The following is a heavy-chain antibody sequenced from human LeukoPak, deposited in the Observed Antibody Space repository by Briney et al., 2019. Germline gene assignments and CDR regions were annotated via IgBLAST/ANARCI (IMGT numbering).Heavy chain of an antibody. V-gene: IGHV3-21*01. CDR2: ITTSSSYI. Sequence: PGGSLRLSCAASGFTFSSYWMHWVRQAPGKGLEWVSSITTSSSYIYYADSLKGRFTISRDNAKNSLYLQMNSLRAEDTAVYYCARADDYVWGSYRYWFDYWGQGTLVTVSS. D-gene: IGHD3-16*02. CDR3: ARADDYVWGSYRYWFDY. CDR1: GFTFSSYW. J-gene: IGHJ4*02.